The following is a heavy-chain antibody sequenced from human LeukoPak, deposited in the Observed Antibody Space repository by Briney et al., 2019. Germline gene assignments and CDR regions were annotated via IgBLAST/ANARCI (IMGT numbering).Heavy chain of an antibody. J-gene: IGHJ4*02. CDR1: GFTFSSYA. CDR2: ISGSGGST. D-gene: IGHD6-13*01. Sequence: PGGSLGFSCAASGFTFSSYAMSWVRQAPGKGLEWVSAISGSGGSTYYADSVKGRFTISRDNSKNTLYLQMNSLRAEDTALYYCAKARGIAAAAYYFDYWGQGTLVTVSS. CDR3: AKARGIAAAAYYFDY. V-gene: IGHV3-23*01.